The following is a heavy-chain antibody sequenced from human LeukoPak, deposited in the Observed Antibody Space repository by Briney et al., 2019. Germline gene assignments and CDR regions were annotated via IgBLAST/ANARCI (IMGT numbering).Heavy chain of an antibody. CDR1: GGSISSYY. J-gene: IGHJ3*02. V-gene: IGHV4-59*01. CDR2: IYYSGST. Sequence: SETLSLTCTVSGGSISSYYWSWIRQPPGKGLERIGYIYYSGSTNYNPSLRSRVTISVDTSKNQFSLKLSSVTAADTAVYYCARSHYAFDIWGQGTMVTVSS. CDR3: ARSHYAFDI.